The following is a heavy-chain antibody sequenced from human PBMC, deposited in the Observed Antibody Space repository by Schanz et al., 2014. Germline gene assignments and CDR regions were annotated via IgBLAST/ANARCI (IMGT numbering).Heavy chain of an antibody. J-gene: IGHJ4*02. CDR3: ARDRVYSYGLPDDY. V-gene: IGHV1-8*01. CDR1: GYTFTTYD. D-gene: IGHD5-18*01. CDR2: MNPNSDDT. Sequence: QVQLVQSGAEVKKPGASVKVSCKASGYTFTTYDINWVRQATGQGLEWMGWMNPNSDDTGYAQKFQGRVTMTRNTAISTACMELNSLTSEDTAVYYCARDRVYSYGLPDDYWGQGTLVTVSS.